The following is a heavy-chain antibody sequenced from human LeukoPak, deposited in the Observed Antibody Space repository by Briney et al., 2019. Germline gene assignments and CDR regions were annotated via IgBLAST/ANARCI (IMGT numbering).Heavy chain of an antibody. J-gene: IGHJ4*02. CDR2: ISYDGSLK. D-gene: IGHD4-23*01. Sequence: QAPGRGLEWVAVISYDGSLKYFADSVRGRFTISRDNSKNILYLQMNSLRAEDTAVYYCARQRDYGGTLDYWGQGTVVTVPS. V-gene: IGHV3-33*05. CDR3: ARQRDYGGTLDY.